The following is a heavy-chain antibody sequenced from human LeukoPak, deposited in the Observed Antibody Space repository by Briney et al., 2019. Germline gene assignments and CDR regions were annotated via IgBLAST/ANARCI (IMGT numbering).Heavy chain of an antibody. CDR2: ISYDGSNK. J-gene: IGHJ4*02. V-gene: IGHV3-30*14. CDR3: ARADCSSSSCYTVSY. Sequence: GGSLRLSCAASGFTFSSYAMHWVRQAPGKGLEWVAVISYDGSNKYYADSVKGRFSISRDNSKNTVYLQMDSLKAEDMAVYYCARADCSSSSCYTVSYWGQGTLVTVSS. D-gene: IGHD2-2*01. CDR1: GFTFSSYA.